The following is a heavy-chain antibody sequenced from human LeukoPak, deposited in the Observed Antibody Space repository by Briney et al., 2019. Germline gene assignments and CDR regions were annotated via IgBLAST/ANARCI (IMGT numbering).Heavy chain of an antibody. V-gene: IGHV3-30*18. D-gene: IGHD3-10*01. CDR1: GFSFSSYD. CDR2: ISYDGSNK. CDR3: AKDSGYYGSGSYYYGMDV. Sequence: GGSLRLSCAASGFSFSSYDMHWVRQAPGKGLEWVAVISYDGSNKYYADSVKGRFTISRDNSKNTLYLQMNSLRAEDTAVYYCAKDSGYYGSGSYYYGMDVWGQGTTVTVSS. J-gene: IGHJ6*02.